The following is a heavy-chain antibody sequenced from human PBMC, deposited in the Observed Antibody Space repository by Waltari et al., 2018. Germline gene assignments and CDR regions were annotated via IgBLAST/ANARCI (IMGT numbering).Heavy chain of an antibody. CDR2: INTNTGNP. CDR1: GYTFTSYA. V-gene: IGHV7-4-1*02. J-gene: IGHJ2*01. D-gene: IGHD3-22*01. CDR3: ARDPPTYYYDSSGSYWYFDL. Sequence: QVQLVQSGSELKKPGASVKVSCKASGYTFTSYAMNWVRQAPGQGLEWMGWINTNTGNPTYAQGFTGRFVFSLDTAVSTAYLQISSLKAEDTAVYYCARDPPTYYYDSSGSYWYFDLWGRGTLVTVSS.